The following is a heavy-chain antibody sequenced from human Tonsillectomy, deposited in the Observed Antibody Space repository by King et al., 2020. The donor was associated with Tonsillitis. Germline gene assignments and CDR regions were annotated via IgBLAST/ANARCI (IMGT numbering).Heavy chain of an antibody. CDR2: IYYSGST. J-gene: IGHJ4*02. Sequence: LQLQESGPGLVKPSETLSLTCTVSGGSIISSNYYWGWIRQPPGKGLEWIATIYYSGSTSYNPSLKSRLTISVDTSKNQFSLNLSSVTAADTAVYYCARQMKGRNSGTPRPIYYFDYWGQGTLVTVSS. V-gene: IGHV4-39*07. CDR3: ARQMKGRNSGTPRPIYYFDY. CDR1: GGSIISSNYY. D-gene: IGHD6-6*01.